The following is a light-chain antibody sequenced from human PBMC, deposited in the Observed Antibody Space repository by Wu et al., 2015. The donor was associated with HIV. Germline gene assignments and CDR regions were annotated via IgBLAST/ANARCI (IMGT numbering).Light chain of an antibody. J-gene: IGKJ2*03. CDR3: QQYGSSTGVR. V-gene: IGKV3-20*01. CDR2: GAS. CDR1: QSVSSSY. Sequence: EIVLTQSPGTLSLSPGERATLSCRASQSVSSSYLAWYQQKPGQAPRLLIYGASSRATGIPDRFSGSGSGTDFTLTISRLEPEDFAVYYCQQYGSSTGVRFGRGDQAGDQT.